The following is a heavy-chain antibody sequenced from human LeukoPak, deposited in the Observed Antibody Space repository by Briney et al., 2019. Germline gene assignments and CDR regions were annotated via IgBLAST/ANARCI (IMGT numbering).Heavy chain of an antibody. CDR2: IDHSGNT. V-gene: IGHV4-38-2*02. Sequence: NASETLSVTCTVSGYSISSGYYWGWIRQPPGMGLEWIATIDHSGNTYYNASLKSRLTISVDMSKNQFSLKLSSVTAADTAVYYCARNKGDIWGQGTMVTVSS. CDR1: GYSISSGYY. CDR3: ARNKGDI. J-gene: IGHJ3*02.